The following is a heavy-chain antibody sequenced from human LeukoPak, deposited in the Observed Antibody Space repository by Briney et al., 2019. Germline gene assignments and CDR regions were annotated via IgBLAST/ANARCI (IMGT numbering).Heavy chain of an antibody. CDR1: GGSISSDY. CDR3: AREYYGADV. J-gene: IGHJ6*02. CDR2: IYYSGTT. V-gene: IGHV4-59*01. Sequence: TTSETLSLTCTVSGGSISSDYWSWIRQPPGQGLEWIGQIYYSGTTHYNPSLKGRVTISVDTSKNEFSLKLRSVTAADTAIYYCAREYYGADVWGQGTTVTVSS.